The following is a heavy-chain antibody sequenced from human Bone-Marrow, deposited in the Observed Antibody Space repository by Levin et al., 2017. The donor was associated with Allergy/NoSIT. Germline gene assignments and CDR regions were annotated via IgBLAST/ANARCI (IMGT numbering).Heavy chain of an antibody. CDR1: GFDFKAYS. J-gene: IGHJ4*02. Sequence: QPGGSLRLSCTTSGFDFKAYSFHWVRQAPGKGPEWVSFISDYGGGVIHYADSVEGRFTISRDNAKIAVYLQMNSLSAEDTAVYYCARDLNRRYPDYWGQGTLVTVSS. V-gene: IGHV3-48*01. CDR3: ARDLNRRYPDY. D-gene: IGHD1-14*01. CDR2: ISDYGGGVI.